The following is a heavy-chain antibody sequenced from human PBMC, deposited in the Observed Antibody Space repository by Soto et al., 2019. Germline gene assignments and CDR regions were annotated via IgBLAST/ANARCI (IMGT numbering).Heavy chain of an antibody. J-gene: IGHJ6*02. Sequence: GGSLRLSCAASGFTFSSYGMHWVRQAPGKGLEWVAVISYDGSNKYYADSVKGRFTISRDNSKNTLYLQMNSLRAEDTAVYYCAKELGLVPAADYYYHGMDVWGQGTTVTVSS. D-gene: IGHD2-2*01. CDR3: AKELGLVPAADYYYHGMDV. CDR2: ISYDGSNK. CDR1: GFTFSSYG. V-gene: IGHV3-30*18.